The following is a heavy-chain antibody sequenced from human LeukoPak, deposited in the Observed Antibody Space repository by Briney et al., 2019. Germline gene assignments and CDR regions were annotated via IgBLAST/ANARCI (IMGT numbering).Heavy chain of an antibody. Sequence: SETLSLTCTVSGGSLSSSSYYWGWIRQPPGKGLEWIGSIYYSGSTYYNPSLKSRVTISVDTSKNQFSLKLSSVTAADTAVYYCAGRRHRGYFDYWGQGTLVTVSS. CDR2: IYYSGST. V-gene: IGHV4-39*01. J-gene: IGHJ4*02. CDR1: GGSLSSSSYY. D-gene: IGHD1-14*01. CDR3: AGRRHRGYFDY.